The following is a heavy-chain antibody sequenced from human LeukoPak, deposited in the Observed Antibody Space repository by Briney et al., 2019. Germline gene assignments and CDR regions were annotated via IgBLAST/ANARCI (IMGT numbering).Heavy chain of an antibody. Sequence: SETLSLTCTVSGGSISSYYWSWIRQPPGKGLEWIGYIYYSGSTNYNPSLKSRVTISVDTSKNQFSLKLSSVTAADTAVYYCARGMSEWLPLHDAFGIWGQGTMVTVSS. CDR1: GGSISSYY. CDR2: IYYSGST. V-gene: IGHV4-59*01. D-gene: IGHD3-3*01. CDR3: ARGMSEWLPLHDAFGI. J-gene: IGHJ3*02.